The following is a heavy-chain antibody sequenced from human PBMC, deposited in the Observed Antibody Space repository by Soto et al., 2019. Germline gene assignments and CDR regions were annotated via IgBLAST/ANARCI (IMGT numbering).Heavy chain of an antibody. CDR2: IIPIFGTI. Sequence: QVQLLQSGAEVKKPGSSVRVSCEASGGTFRTYAISWVRQAPGQGLEWMGEIIPIFGTINYAQKFQGRLTITADASTATVYMDLRSLRSDDTALYYCAKGAVAGTPTSYYYYGMDVWGQGTTVTVSS. J-gene: IGHJ6*02. D-gene: IGHD6-19*01. V-gene: IGHV1-69*12. CDR3: AKGAVAGTPTSYYYYGMDV. CDR1: GGTFRTYA.